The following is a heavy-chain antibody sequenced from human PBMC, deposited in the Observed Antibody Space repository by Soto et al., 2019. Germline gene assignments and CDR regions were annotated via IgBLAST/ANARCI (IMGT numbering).Heavy chain of an antibody. CDR2: IYSGGST. Sequence: PGGSLRLSCAASGFNVSSNYMSWVRQAPGKGLEWVSVIYSGGSTYYADSVKGRFTISRDNSKNTLYLQMNSLRAEDTAVYYCASETGAARAYYYYGMDVWGQGTTVTVSS. D-gene: IGHD6-6*01. CDR3: ASETGAARAYYYYGMDV. V-gene: IGHV3-53*01. J-gene: IGHJ6*02. CDR1: GFNVSSNY.